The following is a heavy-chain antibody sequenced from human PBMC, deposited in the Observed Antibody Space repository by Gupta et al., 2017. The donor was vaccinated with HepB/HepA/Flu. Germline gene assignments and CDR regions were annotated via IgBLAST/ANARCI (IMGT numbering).Heavy chain of an antibody. J-gene: IGHJ4*02. V-gene: IGHV4-39*01. CDR1: SGSINSKNFY. CDR2: IYYSGTT. Sequence: QLQLQESGPGLVIPWETLSLTCSVSSGSINSKNFYRGWVRQPPGKGLEWIANIYYSGTTQYNPSLKNRATVSVDTSMNQFSLRLTSVTAADTAVYYCAKGFCDSTSCYFPFDSWGQGTLVTVSS. CDR3: AKGFCDSTSCYFPFDS. D-gene: IGHD2-2*01.